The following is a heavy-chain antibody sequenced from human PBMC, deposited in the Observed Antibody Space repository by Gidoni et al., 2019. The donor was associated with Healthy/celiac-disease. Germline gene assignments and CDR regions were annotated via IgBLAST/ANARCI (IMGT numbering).Heavy chain of an antibody. Sequence: QLQLQESGPGLVKPSETLSLTCTVSGGSISSSSYYWGWIRQPPGKGLEWIGSIYYSGSTYYNPSLKSRVTISVDTSKNQFSLKLSSVTAADTAVYYCARAVEEMATSYFDYWGQGTLVTVSS. CDR3: ARAVEEMATSYFDY. CDR1: GGSISSSSYY. J-gene: IGHJ4*02. D-gene: IGHD5-12*01. V-gene: IGHV4-39*07. CDR2: IYYSGST.